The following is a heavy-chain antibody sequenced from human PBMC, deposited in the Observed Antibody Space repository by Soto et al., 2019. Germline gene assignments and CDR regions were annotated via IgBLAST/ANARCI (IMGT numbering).Heavy chain of an antibody. CDR2: MNPNSGNT. V-gene: IGHV1-8*01. CDR1: GYTFTSYD. CDR3: ARGRPTYYYDSRGSHIDY. J-gene: IGHJ4*02. D-gene: IGHD3-22*01. Sequence: ASVKVSCKASGYTFTSYDINWVRQATGQGLEWMGWMNPNSGNTGYAQKFQGRVTMTRNTSISTAYMELSSLRSEDTAVYYCARGRPTYYYDSRGSHIDYWGQGTLVTVSS.